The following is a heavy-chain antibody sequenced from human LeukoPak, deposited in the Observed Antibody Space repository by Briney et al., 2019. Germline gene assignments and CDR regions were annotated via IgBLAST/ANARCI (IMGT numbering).Heavy chain of an antibody. D-gene: IGHD2-2*01. CDR2: IYTSGST. V-gene: IGHV4-4*07. J-gene: IGHJ5*02. Sequence: SETLSLTCTVSGGSISSYYWSWIRQPAGKGLEWIGRIYTSGSTNYNPSLKSRVTMSVDTSKNRFSLKLSSVTAADTAVYYCARERIVVVPAATGRHNWFDPWGQGTLVTVSS. CDR3: ARERIVVVPAATGRHNWFDP. CDR1: GGSISSYY.